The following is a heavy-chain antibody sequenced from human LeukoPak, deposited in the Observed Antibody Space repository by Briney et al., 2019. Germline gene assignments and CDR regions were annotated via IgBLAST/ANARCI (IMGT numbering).Heavy chain of an antibody. J-gene: IGHJ6*02. Sequence: ASVKVSCKASGGTFSSYAISWVRQAPGQGLEWMRGIIPIFGTANYAQKFQGRVTITADESTSTAYMELSSLRSGDTAVYYFIVHYGMDVWGQGTTVTVSS. CDR2: IIPIFGTA. CDR3: IVHYGMDV. D-gene: IGHD3-16*02. CDR1: GGTFSSYA. V-gene: IGHV1-69*13.